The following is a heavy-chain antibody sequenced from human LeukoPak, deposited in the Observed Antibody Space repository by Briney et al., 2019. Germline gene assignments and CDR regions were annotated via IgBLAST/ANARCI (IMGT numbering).Heavy chain of an antibody. CDR2: IDSDGNSR. CDR3: ARAISGYYYFDY. V-gene: IGHV3-74*01. J-gene: IGHJ4*02. Sequence: GGSLRLSCAASGFTFSRYWMHRVRQAPGKGLVWVSRIDSDGNSRTYADSVKGRFTISRDNAKNTLYLQVNSLRAEDTAVYYCARAISGYYYFDYWGQGILVTVSS. CDR1: GFTFSRYW. D-gene: IGHD5-12*01.